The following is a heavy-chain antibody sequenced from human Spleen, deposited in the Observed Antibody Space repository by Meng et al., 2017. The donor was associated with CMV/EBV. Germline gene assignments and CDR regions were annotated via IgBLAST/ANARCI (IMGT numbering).Heavy chain of an antibody. D-gene: IGHD3-22*01. V-gene: IGHV4-59*01. J-gene: IGHJ5*01. CDR1: GGSISSYY. Sequence: SETLSLTCSVSGGSISSYYWSWIRKPPGKGLEWIGNINDSGNTNYNPSLKSRVTVSVDTSKNQFSLKLTSVTAADTAVYYCARMALVGVISTSWFDSWGQGILVTVSS. CDR3: ARMALVGVISTSWFDS. CDR2: INDSGNT.